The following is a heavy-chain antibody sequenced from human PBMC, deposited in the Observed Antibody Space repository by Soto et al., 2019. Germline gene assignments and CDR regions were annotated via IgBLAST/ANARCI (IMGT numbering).Heavy chain of an antibody. CDR1: GYVLTNGYH. D-gene: IGHD2-2*01. Sequence: SETLSLTCAVSGYVLTNGYHDGLIRPPPGKELEWIGTISHSRDTYYNPSLKSRFTISIDTAKNHLSLILSSITAADTATYYCTRIYCTTNSCFINGMDVWGQGTTVTVSS. V-gene: IGHV4-38-2*01. J-gene: IGHJ6*02. CDR2: ISHSRDT. CDR3: TRIYCTTNSCFINGMDV.